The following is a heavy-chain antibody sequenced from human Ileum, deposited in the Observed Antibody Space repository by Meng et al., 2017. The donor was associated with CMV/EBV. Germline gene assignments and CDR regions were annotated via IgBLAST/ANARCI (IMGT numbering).Heavy chain of an antibody. CDR1: GFTVSAKY. CDR3: ASPRKGDFAQSFDY. J-gene: IGHJ4*02. V-gene: IGHV3-66*01. D-gene: IGHD2-21*02. Sequence: VEVVEVCGTLGQAGGALGPSCAASGFTVSAKYLSWVRQGTGKGLGWVSTIYLAGGTYYADSVRGRFTISRDNSKNTMYLQLNNLRAEDTAVYYCASPRKGDFAQSFDYWGQGTLVTVSS. CDR2: IYLAGGT.